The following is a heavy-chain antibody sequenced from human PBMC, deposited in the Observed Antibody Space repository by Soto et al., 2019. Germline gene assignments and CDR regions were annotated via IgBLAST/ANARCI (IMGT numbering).Heavy chain of an antibody. D-gene: IGHD3-10*01. CDR3: ARLIFSMVWGVKTPDWFDP. J-gene: IGHJ5*02. V-gene: IGHV4-34*01. CDR1: GGSFSGYY. CDR2: INHSGST. Sequence: SETLSLTCAVYGGSFSGYYWSWIRQPPGKGLEWIGEINHSGSTNYNPSLKSRVTISVDTSKNQFSLKLSSVTAADTAVYYCARLIFSMVWGVKTPDWFDPWGQGTLVTVSS.